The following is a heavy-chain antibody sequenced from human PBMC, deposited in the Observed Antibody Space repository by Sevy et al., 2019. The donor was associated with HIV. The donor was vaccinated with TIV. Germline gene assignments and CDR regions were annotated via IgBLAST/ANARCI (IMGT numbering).Heavy chain of an antibody. CDR1: GFIFSNAW. CDR3: GYSEYGYYYYY. D-gene: IGHD3-16*01. Sequence: GGSLRLSCGASGFIFSNAWMSWVRQAPGKGLEWVGRIKSKADGGTPDYAAPVKGTFTISRDDSINTLYLQMNSLRTDDTAVYYCGYSEYGYYYYYWGQGTLVTVSS. V-gene: IGHV3-15*01. CDR2: IKSKADGGTP. J-gene: IGHJ4*02.